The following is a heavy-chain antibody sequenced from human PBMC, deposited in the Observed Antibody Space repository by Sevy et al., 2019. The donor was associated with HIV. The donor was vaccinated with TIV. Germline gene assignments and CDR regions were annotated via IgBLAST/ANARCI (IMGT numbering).Heavy chain of an antibody. CDR1: GFTFSSYW. CDR2: INQGGNQK. J-gene: IGHJ4*02. D-gene: IGHD6-13*01. V-gene: IGHV3-7*04. Sequence: GGSLRLSCAASGFTFSSYWINWVRQAPGEGLEWVANINQGGNQKHYMDSVKGRFTISSDNAENAVYLQMNSLRVEDRAVYYCARGPSGAAAGRFDSWGQGTLVTVSS. CDR3: ARGPSGAAAGRFDS.